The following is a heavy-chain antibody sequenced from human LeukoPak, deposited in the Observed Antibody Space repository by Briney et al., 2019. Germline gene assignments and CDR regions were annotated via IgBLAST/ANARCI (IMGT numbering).Heavy chain of an antibody. D-gene: IGHD6-6*01. J-gene: IGHJ4*02. CDR3: ARARWQLVPYFDS. V-gene: IGHV1-2*02. Sequence: GASVKGSCTASGFTFTDYYMHWVRQAPGQGLEWMGWINPNSGGTNFAQKFQGRVAMTRDTSIRTAYMELGSLRSDDTAVYYCARARWQLVPYFDSWGQGTLVTVSS. CDR1: GFTFTDYY. CDR2: INPNSGGT.